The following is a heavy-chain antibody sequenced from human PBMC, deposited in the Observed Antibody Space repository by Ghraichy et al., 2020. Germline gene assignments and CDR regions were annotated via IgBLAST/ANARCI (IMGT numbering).Heavy chain of an antibody. CDR2: IDTAGDT. CDR3: ARAHGGAYYYYYGMDV. D-gene: IGHD3-10*01. J-gene: IGHJ6*02. V-gene: IGHV3-13*01. Sequence: GESLNISCAASGFTFSSYDMHWVRQATGKGLEWVSAIDTAGDTYYPGSVKGRFTISRENAKNSLYLQMNSLRAGDTAVYYCARAHGGAYYYYYGMDVWGQGTTVTVSS. CDR1: GFTFSSYD.